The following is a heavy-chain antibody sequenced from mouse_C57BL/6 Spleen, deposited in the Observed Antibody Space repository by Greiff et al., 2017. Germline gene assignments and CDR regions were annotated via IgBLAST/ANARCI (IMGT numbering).Heavy chain of an antibody. J-gene: IGHJ4*01. D-gene: IGHD2-3*01. CDR2: IHPNSGST. CDR1: GYTFTSYW. CDR3: ARYDGYYAMDY. V-gene: IGHV1-64*01. Sequence: VQVQQPGAELVKPGASVKLSCKASGYTFTSYWMHWVKQRPGQGLEWIGMIHPNSGSTNYNEKFKSKATLTVDKSSSTAYMQLSSLTSEDSAVYYCARYDGYYAMDYWGQGTSVTVSS.